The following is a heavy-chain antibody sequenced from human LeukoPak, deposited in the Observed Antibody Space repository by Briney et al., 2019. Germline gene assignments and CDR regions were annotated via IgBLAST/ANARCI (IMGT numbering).Heavy chain of an antibody. CDR2: FDPEDGET. CDR3: ATGLGVTTLWPWYFDL. Sequence: ASVKVSCKVSGYTLTELSMHWVRQAPGKGLEWMGGFDPEDGETIYAQKFQGRVTMTEDTSTDTAYMELSSLRSEDTAVYYCATGLGVTTLWPWYFDLWGRGTLVTVSS. D-gene: IGHD4-17*01. CDR1: GYTLTELS. V-gene: IGHV1-24*01. J-gene: IGHJ2*01.